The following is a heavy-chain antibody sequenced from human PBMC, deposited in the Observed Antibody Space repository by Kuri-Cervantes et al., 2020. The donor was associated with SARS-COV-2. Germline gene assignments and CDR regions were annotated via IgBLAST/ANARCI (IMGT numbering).Heavy chain of an antibody. CDR2: IRSKAYGGTT. CDR3: ARHNGYLTTLTIIDY. D-gene: IGHD5-24*01. V-gene: IGHV3-49*04. CDR1: GFTFGDYA. J-gene: IGHJ4*02. Sequence: GGSLRLSCTASGFTFGDYAMSWVRQAPGKGLEWVGFIRSKAYGGTTEYAASVKGRFTISRDDSKSIAYLQMNSLKTEDTAVYYCARHNGYLTTLTIIDYWGQGTLVTVSS.